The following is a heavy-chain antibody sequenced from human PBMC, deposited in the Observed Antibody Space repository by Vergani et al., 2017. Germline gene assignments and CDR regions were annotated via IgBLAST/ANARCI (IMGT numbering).Heavy chain of an antibody. CDR2: LNPSGGST. Sequence: QVQLVPSGAEVKKPGASVKVSCKTSGYTFTNYYIHWVRQAPGQRREWMGILNPSGGSTTYAQQFQGRLTMTRDTSTSTVYMDLSKLRSEDTAVYYCARPHGDILPPDPRRLDYWGQGTLVTVSS. V-gene: IGHV1-46*03. CDR3: ARPHGDILPPDPRRLDY. CDR1: GYTFTNYY. J-gene: IGHJ4*02.